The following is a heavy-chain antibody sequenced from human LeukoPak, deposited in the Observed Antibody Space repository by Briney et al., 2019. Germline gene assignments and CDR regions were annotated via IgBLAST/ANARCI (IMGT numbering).Heavy chain of an antibody. CDR2: IYTSGST. Sequence: PSETLCLTCTVSGGSSSSYYWSWIRQPAGKGLEWIGRIYTSGSTNYNPSLKSRVTMSVDTSKNQFSLKLSSVTAADTAVYYCASLGQYGDWYFDLWGRGTLVTVSS. J-gene: IGHJ2*01. V-gene: IGHV4-4*07. CDR1: GGSSSSYY. CDR3: ASLGQYGDWYFDL. D-gene: IGHD4-17*01.